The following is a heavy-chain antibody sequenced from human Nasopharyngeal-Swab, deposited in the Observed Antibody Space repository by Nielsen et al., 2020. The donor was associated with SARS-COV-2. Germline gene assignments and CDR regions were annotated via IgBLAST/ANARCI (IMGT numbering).Heavy chain of an antibody. Sequence: GGSLRLSCAVSGFTFSDSWIHWVRQAPGKGLVWVSRINSDGSRTGYADSVKGRFTISRDNAKNTLYLQLNSLRAEDTAVYYCARDFDKTVDRGQGTLVTVSS. J-gene: IGHJ4*02. CDR2: INSDGSRT. V-gene: IGHV3-74*01. CDR1: GFTFSDSW. CDR3: ARDFDKTVD. D-gene: IGHD3-9*01.